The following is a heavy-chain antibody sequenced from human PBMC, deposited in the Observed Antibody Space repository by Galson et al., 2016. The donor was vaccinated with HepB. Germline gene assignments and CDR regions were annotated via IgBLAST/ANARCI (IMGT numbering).Heavy chain of an antibody. D-gene: IGHD6-19*01. J-gene: IGHJ4*02. V-gene: IGHV1-3*01. CDR2: VSAADDNT. CDR3: ARGNTDGWYHDY. CDR1: GYTFTSNA. Sequence: SVKVSCKASGYTFTSNAIHWVRQAPGQRLEWLGWVSAADDNTRYSQNFQGRVTFTRDTSASTVYMELSALRPEDTDTYFCARGNTDGWYHDYWGQGTLVIVSS.